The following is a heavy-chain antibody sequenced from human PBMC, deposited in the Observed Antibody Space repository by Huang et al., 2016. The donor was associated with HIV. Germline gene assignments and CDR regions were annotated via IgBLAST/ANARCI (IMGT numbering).Heavy chain of an antibody. J-gene: IGHJ3*02. CDR2: IYYSGST. D-gene: IGHD3-22*01. V-gene: IGHV4-39*01. Sequence: QLQLQGSGPGLVKPSETLSLTCTVSGGSITSSSYYWDWIRQPPGKGLEWVGSIYYSGSTDYNPSLKSRVTVSVDTSKNQFSLKLSSVTAADTAVYYCARHFSYYDSSGYTPWDAFDIWGQGTMVTVSS. CDR3: ARHFSYYDSSGYTPWDAFDI. CDR1: GGSITSSSYY.